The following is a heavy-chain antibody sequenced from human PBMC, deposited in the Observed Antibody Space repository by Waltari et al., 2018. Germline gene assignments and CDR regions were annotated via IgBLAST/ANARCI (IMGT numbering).Heavy chain of an antibody. CDR1: GGSISTNYY. Sequence: QLQLHESGPGLVKPSETLSLTCTVSGGSISTNYYWGWIRQPPGKGLEWMGNMQYRGSTFYNPSLKSRVTISLDTSKNQFSRRLSSVGAADTAVYFCGRIAFGDDGGYFQHWGQGTLVTVSS. D-gene: IGHD4-17*01. CDR2: MQYRGST. V-gene: IGHV4-39*01. CDR3: GRIAFGDDGGYFQH. J-gene: IGHJ1*01.